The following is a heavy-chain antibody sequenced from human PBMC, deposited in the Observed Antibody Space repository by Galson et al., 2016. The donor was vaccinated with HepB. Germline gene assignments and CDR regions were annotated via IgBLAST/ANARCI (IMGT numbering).Heavy chain of an antibody. CDR1: GFTFTSYS. J-gene: IGHJ6*02. V-gene: IGHV3-21*01. Sequence: SLRLSCAASGFTFTSYSMNWVRQAPGKGLEYVSSITSSSNYIYYVESVKGRFTISRDNANNTLYLHMNSLRTEDTGVYYCVRGGGIYYAMDVWGQGTTVTV. CDR2: ITSSSNYI. D-gene: IGHD3-22*01. CDR3: VRGGGIYYAMDV.